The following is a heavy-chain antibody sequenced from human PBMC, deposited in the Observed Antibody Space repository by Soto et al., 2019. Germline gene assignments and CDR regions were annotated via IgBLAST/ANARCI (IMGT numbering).Heavy chain of an antibody. CDR2: IDWDDDK. V-gene: IGHV2-70*01. CDR3: ARSGPGPALMHFDY. Sequence: GPTLENPTETLTLTCTFSGFSLSSRGESVTWIRQPPGKALEWLALIDWDDDKYYSTSLKTRLTISKDTSKNQVVLTMTNTDPVDTATYYCARSGPGPALMHFDYRRQGTQISVS. D-gene: IGHD2-2*01. J-gene: IGHJ4*02. CDR1: GFSLSSRGES.